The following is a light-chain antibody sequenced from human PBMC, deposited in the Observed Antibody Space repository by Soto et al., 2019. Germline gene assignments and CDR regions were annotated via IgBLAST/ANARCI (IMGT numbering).Light chain of an antibody. CDR3: QQSYSTPYT. CDR1: QSISSY. V-gene: IGKV1-39*01. CDR2: AAS. Sequence: DIQMAQSPSSLSASVGDRVTITCRASQSISSYLNWYQQKPGKAPKLLIYAASSLQSGVPSRFSGSGSGTDITLTISSLQPEEFATYYCQQSYSTPYTFGQGTQLEIK. J-gene: IGKJ2*01.